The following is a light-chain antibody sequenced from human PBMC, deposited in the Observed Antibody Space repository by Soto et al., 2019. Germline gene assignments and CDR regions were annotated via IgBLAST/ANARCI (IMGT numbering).Light chain of an antibody. Sequence: ETVLTQSPGTLSLSPGERATLSCRASQTIRSNYLAWYRQTPGQAPRLLIYGASKRATGIADRFSGSGSRRHFPLIISRLEHEDFPLYYCQQYGSSPWTFGQGTKVEIK. V-gene: IGKV3-20*01. J-gene: IGKJ1*01. CDR1: QTIRSNY. CDR2: GAS. CDR3: QQYGSSPWT.